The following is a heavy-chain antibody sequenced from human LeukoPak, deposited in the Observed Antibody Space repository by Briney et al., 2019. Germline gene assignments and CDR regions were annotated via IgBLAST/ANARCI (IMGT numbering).Heavy chain of an antibody. D-gene: IGHD2-2*01. CDR2: TRNKANSYTT. CDR1: GFTFSDHY. V-gene: IGHV3-72*01. CDR3: VRVFVPKYLLDS. J-gene: IGHJ4*02. Sequence: QPGGSLRLSCAASGFTFSDHYMDWVRQAPGKGLEWVGRTRNKANSYTTEYAASVKGRFIISRDESKNSLYLQMNSLQTEDTAVYYCVRVFVPKYLLDSWGQGTLVTVSS.